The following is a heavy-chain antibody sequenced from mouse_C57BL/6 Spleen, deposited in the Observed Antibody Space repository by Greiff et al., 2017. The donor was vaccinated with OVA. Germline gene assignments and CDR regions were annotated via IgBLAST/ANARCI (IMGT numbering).Heavy chain of an antibody. Sequence: QVQLQQPGAEFVKPGASVKLSCKASGYTFTSYWMQWVNQRPGQGLEWIGEIDPSDSYTNYNQTLKGKATFTVDTSYSTAYMQLSSLTSADSAVYYCARSPYSNLYYFDYWGQGTTLTVSS. V-gene: IGHV1-50*01. CDR2: IDPSDSYT. D-gene: IGHD2-5*01. J-gene: IGHJ2*01. CDR3: ARSPYSNLYYFDY. CDR1: GYTFTSYW.